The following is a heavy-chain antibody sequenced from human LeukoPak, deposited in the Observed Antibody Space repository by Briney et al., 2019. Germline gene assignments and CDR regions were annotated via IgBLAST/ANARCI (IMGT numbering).Heavy chain of an antibody. CDR3: ARERLSTYYYDSSGSEDLDY. J-gene: IGHJ4*02. Sequence: GGSLRLSCAASGFTFSDYYMGWIRQAPGKGLEWVSYISSSSSYTNYADSVKGRFTISRDNAKNSLYLQMNSLRAEDTGVYYCARERLSTYYYDSSGSEDLDYWGQGTLVTVSS. CDR1: GFTFSDYY. CDR2: ISSSSSYT. D-gene: IGHD3-22*01. V-gene: IGHV3-11*05.